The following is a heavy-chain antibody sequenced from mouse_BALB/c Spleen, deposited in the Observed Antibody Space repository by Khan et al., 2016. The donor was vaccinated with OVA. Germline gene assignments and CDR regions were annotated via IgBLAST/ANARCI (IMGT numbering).Heavy chain of an antibody. D-gene: IGHD4-1*01. CDR3: ARGAGTTYGMDY. V-gene: IGHV1-9*01. Sequence: VQLQQSGAELMKPGASVKISCKATGYTFSSYWIEWVKQRPGHGLEWIGEILPGRNNSKYNEKFKGKATFTADTSSNIDYMQLSSLTSEDSAVYYCARGAGTTYGMDYWGQGTSVTVSS. CDR2: ILPGRNNS. J-gene: IGHJ4*01. CDR1: GYTFSSYW.